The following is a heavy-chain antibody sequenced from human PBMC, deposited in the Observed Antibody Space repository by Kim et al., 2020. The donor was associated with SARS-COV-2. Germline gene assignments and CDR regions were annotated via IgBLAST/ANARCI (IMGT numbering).Heavy chain of an antibody. D-gene: IGHD3-22*01. Sequence: GSTNDNPSLKSRVTISVDTSKNQFSLKLSSVTAADTAVYYCARGYYDGEPWGQGTLVTVSS. J-gene: IGHJ5*02. V-gene: IGHV4-34*01. CDR3: ARGYYDGEP. CDR2: GST.